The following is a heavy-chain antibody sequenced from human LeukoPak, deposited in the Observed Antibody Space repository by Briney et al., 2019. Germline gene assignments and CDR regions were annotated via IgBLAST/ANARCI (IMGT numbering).Heavy chain of an antibody. J-gene: IGHJ4*02. D-gene: IGHD2-15*01. CDR3: GRKAGDCGGGSCYSIDY. CDR2: IIPIFGTA. Sequence: SVKVSCKAFGGSFSSEAIRWVRQAPGQGLEWMGGIIPIFGTANYAQKFQGRVTITTDESTSTAYMEVSSLRSEDTAVYYCGRKAGDCGGGSCYSIDYWGQGTLATVSS. V-gene: IGHV1-69*05. CDR1: GGSFSSEA.